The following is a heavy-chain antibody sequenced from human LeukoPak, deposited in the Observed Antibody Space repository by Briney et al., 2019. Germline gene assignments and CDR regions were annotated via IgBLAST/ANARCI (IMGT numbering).Heavy chain of an antibody. V-gene: IGHV4-34*01. D-gene: IGHD5-12*01. CDR2: INHSGST. CDR1: GGSFSGYY. J-gene: IGHJ4*02. Sequence: SETLSLTCAVYGGSFSGYYWSWIRQPPGKGLEWIGEINHSGSTNYNPSLKSRVTISVDTSKNQFSLKLSSVTAADTAVYYCARHDLVADAIDYWGQGTLVTVSS. CDR3: ARHDLVADAIDY.